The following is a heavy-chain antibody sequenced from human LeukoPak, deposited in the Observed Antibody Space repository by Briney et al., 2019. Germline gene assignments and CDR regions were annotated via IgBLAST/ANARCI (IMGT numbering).Heavy chain of an antibody. CDR1: GFTFSSHW. Sequence: GGSLRLSCAASGFTFSSHWMHWVRQAPGKGLVWVSRINTDGSTTSYADSVKGRFTISRDNAKNTVYLQMNSLRADDTAVYYCARVLIAATGGDYWGQETLVTVFS. CDR2: INTDGSTT. V-gene: IGHV3-74*01. D-gene: IGHD6-13*01. J-gene: IGHJ4*02. CDR3: ARVLIAATGGDY.